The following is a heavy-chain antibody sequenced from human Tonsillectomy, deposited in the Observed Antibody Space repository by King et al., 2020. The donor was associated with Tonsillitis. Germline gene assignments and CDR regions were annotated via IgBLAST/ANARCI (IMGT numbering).Heavy chain of an antibody. D-gene: IGHD6-19*01. V-gene: IGHV5-51*01. CDR1: GYSFNTYW. J-gene: IGHJ4*02. CDR3: ARHAIIVAGRPQGVFDY. CDR2: IYPGDSDI. Sequence: EVQLVESGAELKKPGESLKISCKGSGYSFNTYWIAWVRQMPGKGLEWVGIIYPGDSDIRYSPSFQGQVTISADKSISTAYLQWSSLKASDTAMFYCARHAIIVAGRPQGVFDYWGQGTLVTVSS.